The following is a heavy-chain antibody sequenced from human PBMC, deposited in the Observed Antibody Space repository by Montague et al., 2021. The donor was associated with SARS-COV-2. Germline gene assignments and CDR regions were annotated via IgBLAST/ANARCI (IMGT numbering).Heavy chain of an antibody. Sequence: SETLSLTCSVSGGPFDSDNFFWGWIRQPPGKRLEWIGVISNGGRTFDNPSLKSRVTISVHTSRNQLSLNVKSVTAADTAVYYCARHRRYDVVTYYPDSWGQGILVTVSS. CDR1: GGPFDSDNFF. CDR3: ARHRRYDVVTYYPDS. CDR2: ISNGGRT. D-gene: IGHD3-9*01. J-gene: IGHJ4*02. V-gene: IGHV4-39*01.